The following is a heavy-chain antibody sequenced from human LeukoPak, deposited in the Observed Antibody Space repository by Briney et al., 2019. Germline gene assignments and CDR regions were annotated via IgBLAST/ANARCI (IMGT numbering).Heavy chain of an antibody. CDR1: GFTFSSYA. Sequence: GGSLRLSCAASGFTFSSYAMSWVRQAPGKGLKWVSAISGSGGSTYYADSVKGRFTISRDNSKNTLYLQMNSLRAEDTAVYYCAKDQLSSGSYYATYYYYGMDVWGQGTTVTVSS. CDR3: AKDQLSSGSYYATYYYYGMDV. J-gene: IGHJ6*02. D-gene: IGHD1-26*01. V-gene: IGHV3-23*01. CDR2: ISGSGGST.